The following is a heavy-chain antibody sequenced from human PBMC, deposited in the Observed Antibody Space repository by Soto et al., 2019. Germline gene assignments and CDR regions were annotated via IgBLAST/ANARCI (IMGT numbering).Heavy chain of an antibody. CDR2: IYYSGST. Sequence: SETLSLTCTVSGGSISSSSYFWGWFRQPPGKGLEWIGSIYYSGSTYYNPSLKSRVTVSVDTSKNQFSLKLSSVTAADTAVYYCARLVPATSIYWGQGTLVTVSS. V-gene: IGHV4-39*01. CDR1: GGSISSSSYF. D-gene: IGHD2-2*01. CDR3: ARLVPATSIY. J-gene: IGHJ4*02.